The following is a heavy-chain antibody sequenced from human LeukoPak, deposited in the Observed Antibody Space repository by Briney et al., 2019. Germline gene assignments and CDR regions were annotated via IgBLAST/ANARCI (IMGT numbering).Heavy chain of an antibody. CDR3: ARGDPHADL. Sequence: GGSLRLSCAASGFDLSTYEMNWVRQAPGKGLEWIADITISGHTKNYADSVKGRSTISRDNARTSLYLQMNSLRVEDTGVYYCARGDPHADLWGQGTLVTVSS. J-gene: IGHJ5*02. V-gene: IGHV3-48*03. CDR1: GFDLSTYE. CDR2: ITISGHTK.